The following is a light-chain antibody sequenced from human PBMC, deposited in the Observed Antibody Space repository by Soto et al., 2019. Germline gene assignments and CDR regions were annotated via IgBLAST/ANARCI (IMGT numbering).Light chain of an antibody. Sequence: DIQITQSPSSLSASVGDRVTITCRASQSIISYLNWYQQKPGKAPKLLIYAASSLQSGVPSRFSGSGSGTDFTLTISSLKSEDFATYYCKQSYSTPLTFGGGTKVEIK. CDR1: QSIISY. V-gene: IGKV1-39*01. J-gene: IGKJ4*01. CDR3: KQSYSTPLT. CDR2: AAS.